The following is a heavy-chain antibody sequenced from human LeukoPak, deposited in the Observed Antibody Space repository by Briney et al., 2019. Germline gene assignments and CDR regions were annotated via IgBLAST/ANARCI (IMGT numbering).Heavy chain of an antibody. D-gene: IGHD1-26*01. Sequence: SETLSLTCSVSGASISSGNSYWTWIRQPAGKGLGWIGRLYTTGTASYNSSLKSRVAMSLDTSKNQFSLKLSSVTAADTAVYYCAREGYSGNYRIDYWGQGTLVTVSS. V-gene: IGHV4-61*02. CDR1: GASISSGNSY. J-gene: IGHJ4*02. CDR3: AREGYSGNYRIDY. CDR2: LYTTGTA.